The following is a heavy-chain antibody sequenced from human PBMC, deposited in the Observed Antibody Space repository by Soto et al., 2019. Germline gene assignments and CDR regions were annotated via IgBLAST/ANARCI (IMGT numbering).Heavy chain of an antibody. V-gene: IGHV3-15*01. CDR1: GFTFSNAW. J-gene: IGHJ6*03. Sequence: GGSLRLSCAASGFTFSNAWMSWVRQAPGKGLEWVGRIKSKTDGGTTDYAAPVKGRFTISRDDSKNTLYLQMNSLKTEDTAVYYCTTSRFLEWLLNYYYYYYYMYVWGKGTTVTVSS. D-gene: IGHD3-3*01. CDR2: IKSKTDGGTT. CDR3: TTSRFLEWLLNYYYYYYYMYV.